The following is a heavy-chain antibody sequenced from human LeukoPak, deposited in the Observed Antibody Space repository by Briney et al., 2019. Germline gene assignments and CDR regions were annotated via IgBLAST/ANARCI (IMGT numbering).Heavy chain of an antibody. Sequence: GASVKVSCKASGYTFTGYYMHWVRRAPGQGLEWMGWINPNSGGTNYAQKFQGRVTMTRDTSISTAYMELSRLRSDDTAVYYCARELGYCSSTSCHADYWGQGTLVTVSS. CDR3: ARELGYCSSTSCHADY. V-gene: IGHV1-2*02. D-gene: IGHD2-2*01. J-gene: IGHJ4*02. CDR1: GYTFTGYY. CDR2: INPNSGGT.